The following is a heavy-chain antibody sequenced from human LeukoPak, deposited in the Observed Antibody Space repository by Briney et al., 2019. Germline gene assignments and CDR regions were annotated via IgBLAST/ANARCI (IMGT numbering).Heavy chain of an antibody. CDR1: GGTFSSYA. CDR2: IIPIFGTA. CDR3: ARLGYSSGWAKYFDY. V-gene: IGHV1-69*01. J-gene: IGHJ4*02. D-gene: IGHD6-19*01. Sequence: GASVKVSCKASGGTFSSYAISWVRQAPGQGLEWMGGIIPIFGTANYAQKFQGRVTITADESTSTAYMELSSLRSEDTAVYYCARLGYSSGWAKYFDYWGQGTLVTVSS.